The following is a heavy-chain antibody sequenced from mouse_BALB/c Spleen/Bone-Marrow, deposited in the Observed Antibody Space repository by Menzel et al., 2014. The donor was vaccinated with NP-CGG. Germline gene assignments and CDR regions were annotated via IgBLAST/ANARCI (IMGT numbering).Heavy chain of an antibody. Sequence: EVKLQESGPELVKPGASVKVSCKASGCAFTSYNMYWVKQSHGKSLEWIGYIDPYNGVTSYNQKFKGKATLTVDKSSSTAYMHLNSLTSEDSAVYYCAREDGNYWYFDVWGAGTTVTVSS. CDR1: GCAFTSYN. J-gene: IGHJ1*01. V-gene: IGHV1S135*01. CDR3: AREDGNYWYFDV. D-gene: IGHD2-1*01. CDR2: IDPYNGVT.